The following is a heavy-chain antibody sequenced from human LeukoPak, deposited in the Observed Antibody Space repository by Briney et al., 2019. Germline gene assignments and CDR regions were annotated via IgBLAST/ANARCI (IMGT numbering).Heavy chain of an antibody. Sequence: SETLSLTCAVYGGSFSGYYWSWIRQPPGKGLEWIGSIYYSGSTYYNPSLKSRVTISVDTSKNQFSLKLSSVTAADTAVYHCAREGGSGWYGMDVWGQGTTVTVSS. V-gene: IGHV4-34*01. CDR1: GGSFSGYY. CDR2: IYYSGST. J-gene: IGHJ6*02. D-gene: IGHD6-19*01. CDR3: AREGGSGWYGMDV.